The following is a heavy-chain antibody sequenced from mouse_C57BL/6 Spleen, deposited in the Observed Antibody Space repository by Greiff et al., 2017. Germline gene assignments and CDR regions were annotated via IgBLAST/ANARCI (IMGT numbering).Heavy chain of an antibody. CDR2: IYPGDGDT. Sequence: QVQLQQSGPELVKPGASVKISCKASGYAFSSSWMNWVKQRPGKGLEWIGRIYPGDGDTNYNGKFKGKATLTADKSSSTAYMQLSSLTSEDSAVYFCARSLYDYDMYFDVWGTGTTVTVSS. CDR3: ARSLYDYDMYFDV. J-gene: IGHJ1*03. CDR1: GYAFSSSW. D-gene: IGHD2-4*01. V-gene: IGHV1-82*01.